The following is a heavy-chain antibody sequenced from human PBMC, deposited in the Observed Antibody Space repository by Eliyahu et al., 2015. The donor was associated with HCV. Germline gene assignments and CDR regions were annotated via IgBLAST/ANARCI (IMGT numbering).Heavy chain of an antibody. CDR2: IKHDGSEQ. CDR1: GFTFXIXW. CDR3: ARRGYCSSTNCPEGPSPFDP. J-gene: IGHJ5*02. D-gene: IGHD2-2*01. V-gene: IGHV3-7*01. Sequence: EVQLVESGGGLVQPGGSLRLSCAASGFTFXIXWXSWVRQAPGKGLEWVANIKHDGSEQYYVDSVKGRFTISRDNAKNSLYLQMNSLRVEDTAVYFCARRGYCSSTNCPEGPSPFDPWGQGTLVTVSS.